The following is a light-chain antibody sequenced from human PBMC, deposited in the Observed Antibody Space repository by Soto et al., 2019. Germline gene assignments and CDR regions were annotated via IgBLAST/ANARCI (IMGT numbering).Light chain of an antibody. CDR1: NIGSKS. V-gene: IGLV3-21*02. CDR2: DDS. J-gene: IGLJ1*01. CDR3: HVWDSSSDHYV. Sequence: SYELTQPPSVSVAPGQTARITCGGNNIGSKSVHWYQQKPGQAPVLVVYDDSGRPSGIPGRFSGSNSGNTATLTISRVEAVDGANYYCHVWDSSSDHYVFGTGTKATV.